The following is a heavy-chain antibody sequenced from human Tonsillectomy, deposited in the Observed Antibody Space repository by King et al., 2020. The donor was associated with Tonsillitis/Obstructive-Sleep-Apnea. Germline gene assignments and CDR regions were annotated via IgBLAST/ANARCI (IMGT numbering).Heavy chain of an antibody. CDR1: VFTFSTSA. J-gene: IGHJ4*02. D-gene: IGHD3-3*01. V-gene: IGHV3-23*04. CDR2: ITGCNIYT. Sequence: VQLVESGGGLVQPGGSLRLYCAASVFTFSTSAMSWVRQAPGKGLEWVSSITGCNIYTNYSYSVGGRFTISRDNSDNTLYLQMNSLRAEDTAVYFCAKRSQPSSGYFDSWGQGTLVTVSS. CDR3: AKRSQPSSGYFDS.